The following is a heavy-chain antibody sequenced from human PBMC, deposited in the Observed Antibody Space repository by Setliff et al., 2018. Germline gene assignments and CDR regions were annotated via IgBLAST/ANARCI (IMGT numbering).Heavy chain of an antibody. J-gene: IGHJ3*02. V-gene: IGHV3-7*03. D-gene: IGHD3-22*01. CDR3: ARDRISRYYDSGAHAFDI. Sequence: PGGSLRLSCVASGFTFSSHGMTWVRQAPGKGLEWVANIKGDGSEKFYLDSVKGRFTISRDNAKNSLYLQMNSLRAEDTAVYYCARDRISRYYDSGAHAFDIWGQGTMVTVSS. CDR1: GFTFSSHG. CDR2: IKGDGSEK.